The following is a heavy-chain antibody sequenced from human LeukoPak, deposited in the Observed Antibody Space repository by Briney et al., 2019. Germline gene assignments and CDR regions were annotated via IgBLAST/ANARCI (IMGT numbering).Heavy chain of an antibody. CDR2: ISSTSSYI. Sequence: PGGSLRLSCAASGFTFSTYSMNWVRQAPGKGLEWVSSISSTSSYIYYADSVKGRFTISRDNAQKSLYLQMNSLRAEDTAVYYCARVGYRSGWYFDYWGQGTLVTVSS. D-gene: IGHD6-19*01. CDR1: GFTFSTYS. J-gene: IGHJ4*02. CDR3: ARVGYRSGWYFDY. V-gene: IGHV3-21*01.